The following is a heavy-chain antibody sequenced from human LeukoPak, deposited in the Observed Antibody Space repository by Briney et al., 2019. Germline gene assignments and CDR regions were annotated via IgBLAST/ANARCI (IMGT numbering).Heavy chain of an antibody. J-gene: IGHJ4*02. Sequence: SETLSLTCTVSGGSISSYYWSWIRQPPGKVLEWIGYIYYSGSTNYNPSLKSRVTISVDTSKNQFSLKLSSVTAADTAVYYCARQDYYGSGSYYNWGQGTLVTVSS. CDR1: GGSISSYY. D-gene: IGHD3-10*01. CDR2: IYYSGST. V-gene: IGHV4-59*08. CDR3: ARQDYYGSGSYYN.